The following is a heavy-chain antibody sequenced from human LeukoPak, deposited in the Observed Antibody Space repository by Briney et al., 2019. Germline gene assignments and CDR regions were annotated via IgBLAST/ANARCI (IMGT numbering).Heavy chain of an antibody. D-gene: IGHD4-23*01. V-gene: IGHV3-23*01. CDR2: ISGSGGST. Sequence: PGGSLRLSCAVSGFTFSSYAMSWVRQAPGKGLEWVSAISGSGGSTYYADSVKGRFTVSRDNFKNTLYLQMNSLRAEDTAVYYCAKDPGPMTTVVTPTDYWGQGTLVTVSS. J-gene: IGHJ4*02. CDR3: AKDPGPMTTVVTPTDY. CDR1: GFTFSSYA.